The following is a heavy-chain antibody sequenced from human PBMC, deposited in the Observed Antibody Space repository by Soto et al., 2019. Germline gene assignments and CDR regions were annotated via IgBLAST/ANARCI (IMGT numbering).Heavy chain of an antibody. V-gene: IGHV3-23*01. CDR2: ISGSGGST. CDR3: AKLLTHYDLWSGYGYYFDY. CDR1: GFTFSSYA. D-gene: IGHD3-3*01. Sequence: EVQLLESGGGLVQPGGSLRLSCAASGFTFSSYAMSWVRQAPGKGLEWVSAISGSGGSTYYADSVKGRFTISRDNSKNTLYLQMNSLRAEDTAVYYCAKLLTHYDLWSGYGYYFDYWGQGTLVTVSS. J-gene: IGHJ4*02.